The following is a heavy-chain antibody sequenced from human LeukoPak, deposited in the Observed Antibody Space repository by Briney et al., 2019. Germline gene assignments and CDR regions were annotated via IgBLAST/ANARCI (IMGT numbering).Heavy chain of an antibody. CDR3: AKAQTKSYVVGVSSAFDI. J-gene: IGHJ3*02. CDR2: ISYDGSIK. CDR1: GFTFSRYA. D-gene: IGHD3-10*01. V-gene: IGHV3-30*04. Sequence: GGSLRLSCAASGFTFSRYAMHWVRQAPGKGLQWVAVISYDGSIKDYADSVKGRFTISRDNSKNTLYLEMNSLRADDTAVYYCAKAQTKSYVVGVSSAFDIWGQGTMVTVSS.